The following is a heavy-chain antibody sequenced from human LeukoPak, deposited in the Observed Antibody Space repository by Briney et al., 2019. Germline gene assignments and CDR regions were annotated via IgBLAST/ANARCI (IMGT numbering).Heavy chain of an antibody. V-gene: IGHV1-18*01. Sequence: ASVKVSCKASGYTFTSYGISWVRQAPGQGLEWMGWISAYNGNTNYAQKLQGRVTMTTDTSTSTAYMELRSLRSDDTAVYYCAREAQVVPAAMFDYWGQGTPVTVSS. CDR2: ISAYNGNT. D-gene: IGHD2-2*01. CDR1: GYTFTSYG. J-gene: IGHJ4*02. CDR3: AREAQVVPAAMFDY.